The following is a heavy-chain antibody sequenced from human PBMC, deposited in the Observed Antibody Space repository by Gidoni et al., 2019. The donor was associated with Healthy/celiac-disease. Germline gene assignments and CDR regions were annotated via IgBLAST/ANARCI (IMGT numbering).Heavy chain of an antibody. D-gene: IGHD3-22*01. V-gene: IGHV3-48*04. CDR1: DSTFISYS. J-gene: IGHJ4*02. CDR3: AREVASDYYDSSGYYNY. CDR2: ISRSSSTI. Sequence: EVQLVESGGGLVQPGGSLRLSCAASDSTFISYSLNWVRQAPGKGLDWVSYISRSSSTIYYADSVKGRFTISRDNAKNSLYLQMNSLRAEDTAVHYCAREVASDYYDSSGYYNYWGQGTLVTVSS.